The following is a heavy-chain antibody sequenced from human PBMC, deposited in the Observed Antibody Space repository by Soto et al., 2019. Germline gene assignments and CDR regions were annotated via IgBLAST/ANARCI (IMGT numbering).Heavy chain of an antibody. CDR2: ISYDGSNK. J-gene: IGHJ4*02. CDR1: GFTFSSYA. CDR3: ARDLAVAGTLDY. Sequence: QVQLVESGGGVVQPGRSLRLSCAASGFTFSSYAMHWVRQAPGKGLEWVAVISYDGSNKYYADSVKGRFTISRDNSKNTLYLQMNSLRAEDTAVYYCARDLAVAGTLDYWGQGTLVTVSS. D-gene: IGHD6-19*01. V-gene: IGHV3-30-3*01.